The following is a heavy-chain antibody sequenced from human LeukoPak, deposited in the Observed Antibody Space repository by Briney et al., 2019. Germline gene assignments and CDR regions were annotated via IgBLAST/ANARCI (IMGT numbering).Heavy chain of an antibody. D-gene: IGHD3-10*01. Sequence: GEALRISCKGSGYGFTSYWISWGRRMPGKGRGWMGRIDPSDSYTNYSPSFQGHVTISADKSISTAYLQWSSLKASDTAMYYCARQRYYGSGPYFDYWGQGTLVTVSS. CDR3: ARQRYYGSGPYFDY. CDR2: IDPSDSYT. J-gene: IGHJ4*02. V-gene: IGHV5-10-1*01. CDR1: GYGFTSYW.